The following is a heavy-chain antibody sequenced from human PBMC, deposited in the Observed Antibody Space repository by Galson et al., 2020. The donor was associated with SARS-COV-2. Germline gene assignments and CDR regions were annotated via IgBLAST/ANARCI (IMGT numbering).Heavy chain of an antibody. CDR2: IYYSGSS. J-gene: IGHJ6*02. CDR1: SGSISSGSYY. D-gene: IGHD6-13*01. CDR3: ARQFSSSWYSPHYYYGMDV. V-gene: IGHV4-39*07. Sequence: SETLSLTCTVSSGSISSGSYYWGWIRQPPGKGLEWIGSIYYSGSSNYNPSLKSRVTISVDTSKNQFSLKLNSVTAADTAVYYCARQFSSSWYSPHYYYGMDVWGQGTTVTVS.